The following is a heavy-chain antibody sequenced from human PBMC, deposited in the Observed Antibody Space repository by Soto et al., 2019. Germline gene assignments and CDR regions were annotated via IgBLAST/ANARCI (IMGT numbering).Heavy chain of an antibody. Sequence: GESLKISCQGSGYRFSSYWIAWVRQMPGKGLEWMGVIYPGDSDTIYSPSFQGQVTFSVDKSTSTAYLQWSSLKASDTAMYYCARQGSNGAYYYYGMDVWGQGTTVTVSS. V-gene: IGHV5-51*01. CDR3: ARQGSNGAYYYYGMDV. J-gene: IGHJ6*02. CDR2: IYPGDSDT. D-gene: IGHD2-8*01. CDR1: GYRFSSYW.